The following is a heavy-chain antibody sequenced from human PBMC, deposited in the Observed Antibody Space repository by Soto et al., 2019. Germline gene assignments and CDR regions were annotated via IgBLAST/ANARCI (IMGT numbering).Heavy chain of an antibody. J-gene: IGHJ4*02. CDR2: ISGSGDNT. Sequence: EVQLLESGGGLVQSGGSLRISCAASGFIFKNYAMSWVRQAPGKGLEWVSAISGSGDNTYYADSVRGRFTISRDNSKSVVFLQMISLTAEDSAVYFCASEGGDFWSGYGGRGQGTLVTVSP. CDR1: GFIFKNYA. CDR3: ASEGGDFWSGYGG. D-gene: IGHD3-3*01. V-gene: IGHV3-23*01.